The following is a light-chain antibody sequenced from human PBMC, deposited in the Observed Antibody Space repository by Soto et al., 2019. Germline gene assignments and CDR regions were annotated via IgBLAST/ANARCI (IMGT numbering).Light chain of an antibody. V-gene: IGLV2-14*01. Sequence: QSAPAQPASVSWSPGQSISIGCPGTSSDVGGYDNVAWFQQNPRKASKLIIFEVRKRPSGVSYWFSSSKSGNTASLAMSGLEAEDEATYYSSSYSSSSTLVFGTGTKVTVL. J-gene: IGLJ1*01. CDR3: SSYSSSSTLV. CDR2: EVR. CDR1: SSDVGGYDN.